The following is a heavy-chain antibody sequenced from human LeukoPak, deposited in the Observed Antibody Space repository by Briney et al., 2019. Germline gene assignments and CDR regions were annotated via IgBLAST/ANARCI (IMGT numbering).Heavy chain of an antibody. V-gene: IGHV1-2*02. CDR1: GYTFTGYY. CDR2: INPNSGGT. Sequence: ASVKGSCKASGYTFTGYYMHWVRQAPGQGLEWMGWINPNSGGTNYAQKFQGRVTMTRDTSISPAYMEVSRLRSYDTAVYYCASKAVYAIPDFYYYYGMDVWGQGTTVTVSS. J-gene: IGHJ6*02. D-gene: IGHD2-8*01. CDR3: ASKAVYAIPDFYYYYGMDV.